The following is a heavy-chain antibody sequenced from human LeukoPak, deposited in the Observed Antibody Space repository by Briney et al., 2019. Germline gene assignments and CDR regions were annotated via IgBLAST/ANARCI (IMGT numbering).Heavy chain of an antibody. CDR3: ARGHTAVTRHFDF. D-gene: IGHD4-17*01. V-gene: IGHV3-7*01. J-gene: IGHJ4*02. CDR2: IKQDGNEK. CDR1: RFTFSSYW. Sequence: GGSLRLSYAASRFTFSSYWMSWVRQAPGKGLEWVANIKQDGNEKYYVDSVKGRFTISRDNAKKSLYLQMNSLRAEDTAVYYCARGHTAVTRHFDFWGQGTLVTVSS.